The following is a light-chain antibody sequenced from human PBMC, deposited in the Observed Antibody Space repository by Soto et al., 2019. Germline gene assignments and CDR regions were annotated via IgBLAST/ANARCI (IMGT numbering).Light chain of an antibody. J-gene: IGLJ2*01. CDR1: SSNIGAGYD. V-gene: IGLV1-40*01. CDR2: GNS. CDR3: QSYDSSLSGPKV. Sequence: QPVLTQPPSVSGAPGQSVTISCTGSSSNIGAGYDVHWYQQLPGTAPKLLIYGNSNRPSGVPDRFSGSKSGTSASLAITGLQAEDEADYYCQSYDSSLSGPKVFGGGTKVTVL.